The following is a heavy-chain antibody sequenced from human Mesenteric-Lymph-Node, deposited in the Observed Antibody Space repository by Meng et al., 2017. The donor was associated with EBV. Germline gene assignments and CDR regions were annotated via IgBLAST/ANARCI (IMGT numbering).Heavy chain of an antibody. D-gene: IGHD3-16*01. CDR3: ASGGVRDPSPPY. CDR1: VHPISKSYW. V-gene: IGHV4-4*02. J-gene: IGHJ1*01. CDR2: IYYTGST. Sequence: VRRQEAATVLVKPSATLSPPVAYSVHPISKSYWWSWVPQPPGKDLEWIGEIYYTGSTNYNPSLKSRVSMSVDKSKNEFSLEVNSVTAADTAVYYCASGGVRDPSPPYWGQGALVTVSS.